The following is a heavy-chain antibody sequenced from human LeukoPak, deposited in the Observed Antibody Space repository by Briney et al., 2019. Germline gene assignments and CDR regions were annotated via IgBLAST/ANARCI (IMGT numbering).Heavy chain of an antibody. D-gene: IGHD4-23*01. J-gene: IGHJ4*02. CDR3: ARGLGYGGNSLPDY. V-gene: IGHV3-30*04. CDR2: ISFDGSNK. CDR1: GFTFSNYA. Sequence: GGSLRLSCAASGFTFSNYAMHWVRQAPGKGLDWLAVISFDGSNKYYADSVKGRFTISRDNSENTLYLQMNSLRPEDTALYYCARGLGYGGNSLPDYWGQGTLVTVSS.